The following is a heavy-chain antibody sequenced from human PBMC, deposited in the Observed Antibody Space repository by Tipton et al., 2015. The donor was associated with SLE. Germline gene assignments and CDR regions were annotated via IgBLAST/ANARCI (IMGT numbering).Heavy chain of an antibody. CDR2: TYYRSKWNN. V-gene: IGHV6-1*01. D-gene: IGHD7-27*01. CDR3: ARLGPTGDLGDAFDI. Sequence: TLSLTCAISGDSVSSNSAAWNWIRQSPSRGLEWLGGTYYRSKWNNDYAVSVKSRITINPDTSKNQFSLQVNSVTPEDTAVYYCARLGPTGDLGDAFDIWGQGTIVTVSA. CDR1: GDSVSSNSAA. J-gene: IGHJ3*02.